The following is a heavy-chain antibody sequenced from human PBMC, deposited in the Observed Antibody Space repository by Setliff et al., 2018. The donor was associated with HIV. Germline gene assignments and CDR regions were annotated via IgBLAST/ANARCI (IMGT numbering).Heavy chain of an antibody. V-gene: IGHV3-7*01. CDR1: GFTFSRYW. Sequence: GSLRLSCAASGFTFSRYWMIWVRQAPGKGLEWVANIDLYGSEKNYVDSVEGRFTIARDNAKNTLYLQMDSLRGEDTAVYYCARGYYGSDLQNAMDVWGQGTTVTVSS. D-gene: IGHD3-10*01. CDR2: IDLYGSEK. J-gene: IGHJ6*02. CDR3: ARGYYGSDLQNAMDV.